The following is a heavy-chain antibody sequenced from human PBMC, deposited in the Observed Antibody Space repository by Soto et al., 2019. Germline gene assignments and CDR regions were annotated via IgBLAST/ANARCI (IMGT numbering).Heavy chain of an antibody. D-gene: IGHD4-17*01. CDR3: ARGGTLTTRAGFDP. CDR2: FHNTAST. V-gene: IGHV4-59*02. J-gene: IGHJ5*02. Sequence: QVQLQESGPGLVKPSETLSLTCTVSGGSVTNYLWAWIRQPPGEALEWVGFFHNTASTDSNPSLNRRAPISLDRSKNQVSLTLTSVTAADTAVYYCARGGTLTTRAGFDPWGQGILVTVSS. CDR1: GGSVTNYL.